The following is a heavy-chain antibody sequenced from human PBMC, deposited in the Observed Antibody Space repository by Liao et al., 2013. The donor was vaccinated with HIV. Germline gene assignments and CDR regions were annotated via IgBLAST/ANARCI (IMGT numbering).Heavy chain of an antibody. D-gene: IGHD6-13*01. J-gene: IGHJ1*01. CDR1: SGSFSGYY. V-gene: IGHV4-34*01. Sequence: QVQLQQWGAGLLKPSETLSLTCAVYSGSFSGYYWNWIRQPPGKGLEWIGEINHSGSTNYNPSLKSRVTISVDTSKNLFSLKLSSVTAADTAVYYCAGMEGAAAAGAVVFFQHWGQGTLVTVSS. CDR3: AGMEGAAAAGAVVFFQH. CDR2: INHSGST.